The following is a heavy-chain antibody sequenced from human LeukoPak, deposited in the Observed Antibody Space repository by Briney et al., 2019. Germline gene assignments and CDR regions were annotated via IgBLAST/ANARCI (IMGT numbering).Heavy chain of an antibody. CDR1: GFPFSSYS. CDR3: ARSIPYGTTWYGRSDY. CDR2: IKPDGTTK. V-gene: IGHV3-7*03. J-gene: IGHJ4*02. D-gene: IGHD6-13*01. Sequence: GGSLRLSCAASGFPFSSYSMTWVRQAPGKGLEWVANIKPDGTTKFYVDSVEGRFTISRDNALNSLYLQMNSLRAEDTAIYYCARSIPYGTTWYGRSDYWGQGTLVTVSS.